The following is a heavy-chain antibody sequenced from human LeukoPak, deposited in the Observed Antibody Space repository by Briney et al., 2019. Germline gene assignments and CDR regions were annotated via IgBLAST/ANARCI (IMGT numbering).Heavy chain of an antibody. CDR1: GLTFSGYG. J-gene: IGHJ4*02. V-gene: IGHV3-33*01. CDR2: IWYDGSNK. Sequence: PGGSLRLSCAASGLTFSGYGMHWVRQAPGKGQEWGAVIWYDGSNKYYVDSVKGRFTISRDNSKNTLYLQMNSLRAEDTAVYYCARWNGDIRGFDNWGQGTLVTVSS. CDR3: ARWNGDIRGFDN. D-gene: IGHD4-17*01.